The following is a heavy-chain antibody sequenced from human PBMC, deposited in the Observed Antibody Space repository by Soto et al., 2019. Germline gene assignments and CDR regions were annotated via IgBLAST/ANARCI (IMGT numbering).Heavy chain of an antibody. CDR2: IKADGSET. D-gene: IGHD1-7*01. J-gene: IGHJ4*02. CDR3: AKNQERELPRVIDF. Sequence: PGGSLRLSCVASGFSFSTYWMSWVRQVPGTGLEWVANIKADGSETHYVDSVRGRFTISRDRSKNTLYLQMSSLRAEDTALYYCAKNQERELPRVIDFWGQGTLVTVSS. V-gene: IGHV3-7*03. CDR1: GFSFSTYW.